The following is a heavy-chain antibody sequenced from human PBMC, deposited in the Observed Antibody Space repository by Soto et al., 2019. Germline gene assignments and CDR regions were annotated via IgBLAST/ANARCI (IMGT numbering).Heavy chain of an antibody. D-gene: IGHD1-26*01. V-gene: IGHV3-15*01. CDR3: TTESHPIVGAIIEY. J-gene: IGHJ4*02. CDR2: IKGETDGGTT. Sequence: EVQLVESGGGLVKPGGSLRLSCAASGFTFSNAWMSWVRQAAGKGLEWVGRIKGETDGGTTDYAAPVKGRFTISRVDSRTTLYLQMNGLNTEDTAVYYCTTESHPIVGAIIEYWGQGTLVTVSS. CDR1: GFTFSNAW.